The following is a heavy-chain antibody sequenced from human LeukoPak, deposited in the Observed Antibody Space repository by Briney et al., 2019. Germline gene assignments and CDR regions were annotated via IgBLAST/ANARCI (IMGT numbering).Heavy chain of an antibody. CDR2: IYSGGST. J-gene: IGHJ4*02. Sequence: GGSLRLSCAASGFTVSSNYMSWVRQAPGKGLEWVSVIYSGGSTYYADSVKGRFTISRDNSKNTLYLQMNSLRAEDTAVYYCARDPQTTENYFDYWGQGTLVTVSS. V-gene: IGHV3-66*02. CDR3: ARDPQTTENYFDY. D-gene: IGHD4-11*01. CDR1: GFTVSSNY.